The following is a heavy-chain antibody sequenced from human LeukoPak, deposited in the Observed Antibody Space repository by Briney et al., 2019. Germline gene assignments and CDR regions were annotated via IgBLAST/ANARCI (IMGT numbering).Heavy chain of an antibody. CDR3: VVGRFDYDSSGYYAGWFDP. V-gene: IGHV1-69*05. J-gene: IGHJ5*02. CDR1: GGTFSSYA. CDR2: IIPIFGTA. Sequence: ASVKVSCKASGGTFSSYAISWVRQAPGQELEWMGGIIPIFGTANYAQKFQGRVTITTDESTSTAYMELSSLRSEDTAVYYCVVGRFDYDSSGYYAGWFDPWGQGTLVTVSS. D-gene: IGHD3-22*01.